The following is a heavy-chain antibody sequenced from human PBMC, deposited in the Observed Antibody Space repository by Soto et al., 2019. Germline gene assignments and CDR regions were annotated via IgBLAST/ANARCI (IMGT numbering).Heavy chain of an antibody. D-gene: IGHD7-27*01. CDR2: IYHSGST. V-gene: IGHV4-4*02. Sequence: QVQLQESGPGLVKPSGTLSLTCAVSGGYISSSNWWIWVRQPPGKGLEWSGEIYHSGSTNYNPSLKRRVTISVDKSKNQFSLKLSSVTAADKAVYYCARALSNPGPLDWGQGTLVTVSS. CDR1: GGYISSSNW. J-gene: IGHJ4*02. CDR3: ARALSNPGPLD.